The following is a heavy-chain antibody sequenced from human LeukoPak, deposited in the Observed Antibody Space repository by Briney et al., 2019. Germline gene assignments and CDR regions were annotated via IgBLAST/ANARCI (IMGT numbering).Heavy chain of an antibody. J-gene: IGHJ4*02. CDR2: IIPIFGTP. D-gene: IGHD4-17*01. CDR3: ARDPAKVTVNTTAEG. V-gene: IGHV1-69*01. CDR1: GDTFSNYA. Sequence: GSSVKVSCKASGDTFSNYAISWVPQAPGQGLEWMGAIIPIFGTPNYAQKFQGRVTITADEFTKTAFMELSSLRSDDTAIYYCARDPAKVTVNTTAEGWGQGTLVTVSS.